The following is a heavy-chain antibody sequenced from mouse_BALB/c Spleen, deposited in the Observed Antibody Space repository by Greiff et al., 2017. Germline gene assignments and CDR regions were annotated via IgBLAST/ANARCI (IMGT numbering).Heavy chain of an antibody. Sequence: VQLKQSGAELVKPGASVKLSCTASGFNIKDTYMHWVKQRPEQGLEWIGRIDPANGNTKYDPKFQGKATITADTSSNTAYLQLSSLTSEDTAVYYCARRTTASTLDYWGQGTTLTVSS. CDR1: GFNIKDTY. V-gene: IGHV14-3*02. CDR2: IDPANGNT. J-gene: IGHJ2*01. CDR3: ARRTTASTLDY. D-gene: IGHD1-2*01.